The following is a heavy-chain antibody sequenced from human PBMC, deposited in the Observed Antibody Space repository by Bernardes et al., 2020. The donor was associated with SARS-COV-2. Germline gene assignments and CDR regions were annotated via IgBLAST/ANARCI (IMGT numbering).Heavy chain of an antibody. D-gene: IGHD6-19*01. Sequence: GGSLRLSCAASGFTFISYGMHWVRQAPGKGLEWVAVIWYDGSNKNYGDSVKGRFTISRDNAKNTLYLQMNSLRAEDTAVYYCARAAVSYSCGWYYFDNWGHGTLVTVSS. CDR1: GFTFISYG. J-gene: IGHJ4*01. CDR3: ARAAVSYSCGWYYFDN. CDR2: IWYDGSNK. V-gene: IGHV3-33*01.